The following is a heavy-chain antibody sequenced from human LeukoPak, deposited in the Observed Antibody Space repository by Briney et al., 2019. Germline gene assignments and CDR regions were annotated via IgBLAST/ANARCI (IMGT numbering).Heavy chain of an antibody. D-gene: IGHD2-21*02. CDR3: AGFVVVTATDAFDI. CDR2: IYYSGST. J-gene: IGHJ3*02. Sequence: PSETLSLTCTVSGGSISSYYWSWIRQPPGKGLEWIGYIYYSGSTNYNPSLKSRVTISVDTSKNQFSLKLSSVTAADTAVYYCAGFVVVTATDAFDIWGQGTMVTVSS. V-gene: IGHV4-59*01. CDR1: GGSISSYY.